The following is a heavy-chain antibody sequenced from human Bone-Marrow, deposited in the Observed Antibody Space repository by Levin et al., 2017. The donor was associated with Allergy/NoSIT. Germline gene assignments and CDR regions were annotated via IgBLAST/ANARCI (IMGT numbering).Heavy chain of an antibody. V-gene: IGHV3-23*01. CDR1: ASTFSNSA. CDR2: ASISGGGT. Sequence: PGGSLRLSCTASASTFSNSAVSWVRKAPGKGLEWLSSASISGGGTNYADSVKGRFTISRDNSKNMVFLQMNSLRAEDTAIYYCATGGYCSNGVCPSFDDWGQGTRVTVSS. CDR3: ATGGYCSNGVCPSFDD. J-gene: IGHJ4*02. D-gene: IGHD2-8*01.